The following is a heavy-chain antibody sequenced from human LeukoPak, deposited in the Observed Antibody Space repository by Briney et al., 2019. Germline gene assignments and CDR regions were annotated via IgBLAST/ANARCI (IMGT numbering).Heavy chain of an antibody. CDR2: IKQDGSEK. D-gene: IGHD3-10*01. CDR3: GRELDGSVDY. J-gene: IGHJ4*02. Sequence: QSGGSLRLSCAASGFTFSSYWMSWVRQAPGKGLEWVANIKQDGSEKYYVDSVEGRFTISRENAKNSLFLQMSSLRADDTAVYYCGRELDGSVDYWGQGTLVTVSS. CDR1: GFTFSSYW. V-gene: IGHV3-7*01.